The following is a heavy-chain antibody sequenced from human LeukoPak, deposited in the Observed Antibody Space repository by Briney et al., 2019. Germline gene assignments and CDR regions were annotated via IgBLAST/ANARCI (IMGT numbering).Heavy chain of an antibody. CDR1: GFTFSSYS. V-gene: IGHV3-21*01. CDR2: ISSSSSYI. D-gene: IGHD2-21*02. CDR3: ARSRGGGDCLDV. J-gene: IGHJ2*01. Sequence: PGRSLRLSCAASGFTFSSYSMNWVRQAPGKGLEWVSSISSSSSYIYYADSVKGRFTISRDNAKNSLYLQMNSLRAEDTAVYYCARSRGGGDCLDVWGRGTLVTVSS.